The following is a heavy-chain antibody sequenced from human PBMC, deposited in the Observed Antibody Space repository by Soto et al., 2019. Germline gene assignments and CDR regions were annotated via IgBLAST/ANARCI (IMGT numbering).Heavy chain of an antibody. J-gene: IGHJ4*02. CDR1: GNTFTSYD. CDR3: ARGRASGSYYLLDY. CDR2: INPNSGNI. V-gene: IGHV1-8*01. Sequence: GASVMVSCKASGNTFTSYDINWVRQATGHGLEWMGWINPNSGNIGYAQKFQGRVTMTRDTAIRTAYMEVSRLRSDDTAVYYCARGRASGSYYLLDYWAREPWSPSPQ. D-gene: IGHD3-10*01.